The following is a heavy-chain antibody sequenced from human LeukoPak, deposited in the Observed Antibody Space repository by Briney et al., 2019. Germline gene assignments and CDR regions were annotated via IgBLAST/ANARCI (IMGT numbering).Heavy chain of an antibody. J-gene: IGHJ5*02. CDR3: ARGQKQNLGYWFDP. D-gene: IGHD1/OR15-1a*01. Sequence: SETLSLTCTVSGGSISSYYWSWIRQPPGKGLEWIGYIYYSGSTNYNPSLKSRITISVDTSKNQFSLKLSSVTAADTAVYYCARGQKQNLGYWFDPWGQGTLVTVSS. CDR2: IYYSGST. V-gene: IGHV4-59*01. CDR1: GGSISSYY.